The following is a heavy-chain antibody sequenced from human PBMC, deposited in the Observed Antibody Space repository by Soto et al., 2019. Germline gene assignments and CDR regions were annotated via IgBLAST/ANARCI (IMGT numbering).Heavy chain of an antibody. V-gene: IGHV1-46*01. CDR1: GYTFTSYY. D-gene: IGHD3-10*01. CDR2: INPSGGST. CDR3: ASGGADAESPYYYYGMDV. J-gene: IGHJ6*02. Sequence: ASVKVSCKASGYTFTSYYMHWVRQAPGQGLEWMGIINPSGGSTSYAQKFQGRVTMTRDTSTSTVYMELSSLRSEDTAVYYCASGGADAESPYYYYGMDVWGQGTTVTVSS.